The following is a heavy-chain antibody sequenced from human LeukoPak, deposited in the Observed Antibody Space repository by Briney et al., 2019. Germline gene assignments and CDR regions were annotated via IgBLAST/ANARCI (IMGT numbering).Heavy chain of an antibody. CDR2: ISGSGVST. J-gene: IGHJ4*02. CDR1: GFTFSSYA. D-gene: IGHD1-26*01. Sequence: GGSLRLSCAASGFTFSSYAMSWVSQAPGKGLEWVSAISGSGVSTYYADSVKGRFTISRDNSKNTLYLQMNSLRAEDTAVYYCAKDTYSGSPGPYYFDYWGQGTLVTVSS. CDR3: AKDTYSGSPGPYYFDY. V-gene: IGHV3-23*01.